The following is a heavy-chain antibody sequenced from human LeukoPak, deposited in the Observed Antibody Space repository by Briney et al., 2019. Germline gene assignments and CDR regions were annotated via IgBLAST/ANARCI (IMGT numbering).Heavy chain of an antibody. CDR1: GGSFSGYY. V-gene: IGHV4-34*01. J-gene: IGHJ4*02. D-gene: IGHD3-10*01. CDR2: INHSGST. CDR3: ARGTMVRGVMYYFDY. Sequence: SETLSLTCAVYGGSFSGYYWSWIRQPPGKGLEWIGEINHSGSTNYNPSLKSRLTISVDTSKNQFSVKLSSVTAADTAVYYCARGTMVRGVMYYFDYWGQGTLVTVSS.